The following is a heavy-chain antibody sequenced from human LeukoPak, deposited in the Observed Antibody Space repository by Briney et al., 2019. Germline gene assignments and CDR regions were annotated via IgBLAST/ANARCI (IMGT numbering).Heavy chain of an antibody. D-gene: IGHD6-13*01. J-gene: IGHJ4*02. CDR2: IKSKTDGGAT. CDR3: TTGQGAAVIDY. Sequence: GGSLRLSCAASGFTFSNAWMSWVRQAPGKGLEWIGRIKSKTDGGATHYAAPMKGRFTISRDDSKNTLYLQMNRLKTGDTAVYYCTTGQGAAVIDYWGQGTLVTVSS. V-gene: IGHV3-15*01. CDR1: GFTFSNAW.